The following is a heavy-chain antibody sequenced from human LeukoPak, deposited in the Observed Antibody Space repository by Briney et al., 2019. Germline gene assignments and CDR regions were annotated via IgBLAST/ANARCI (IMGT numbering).Heavy chain of an antibody. CDR1: GGSIRGYY. Sequence: SETLSLTCTVSGGSIRGYYWSWLRQPAGEGLEWIGRISTSGSTNYNPSLKSRVTISVDNSNNQFSLRLSSATAADTAVYYCARDRGVTVPGRRLDYWGQGTLVTVSS. CDR3: ARDRGVTVPGRRLDY. D-gene: IGHD6-19*01. V-gene: IGHV4-4*07. CDR2: ISTSGST. J-gene: IGHJ4*02.